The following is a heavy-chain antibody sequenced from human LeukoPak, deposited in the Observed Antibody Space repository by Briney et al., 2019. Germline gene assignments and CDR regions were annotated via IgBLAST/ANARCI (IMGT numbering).Heavy chain of an antibody. V-gene: IGHV3-53*01. CDR2: IYSGGTT. D-gene: IGHD6-13*01. CDR3: GGFEAAAGLDY. CDR1: GFTVSTNF. J-gene: IGHJ4*02. Sequence: GGSLRLSCAASGFTVSTNFLNWVRQAPGKGLEWVSVIYSGGTTYYADSVKGRFTISRDKSKNTLYLQMNSLRAEDTAVYYCGGFEAAAGLDYWGQGTLVTVSS.